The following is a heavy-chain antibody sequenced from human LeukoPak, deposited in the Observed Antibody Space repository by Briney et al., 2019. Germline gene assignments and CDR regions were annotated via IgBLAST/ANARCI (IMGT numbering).Heavy chain of an antibody. Sequence: PGGSLRLSCAVSGLTFIGYSMKWVRQAPGKGLEWVSYISSSSATIYHADSVKGRFTVSRDNAKNSLYLQMDSLRDVNTDDSCFASDREDYASSGYYLSDASDIWGQGTMVTVSS. J-gene: IGHJ3*02. CDR1: GLTFIGYS. D-gene: IGHD3-22*01. CDR3: ASDREDYASSGYYLSDASDI. CDR2: ISSSSATI. V-gene: IGHV3-48*02.